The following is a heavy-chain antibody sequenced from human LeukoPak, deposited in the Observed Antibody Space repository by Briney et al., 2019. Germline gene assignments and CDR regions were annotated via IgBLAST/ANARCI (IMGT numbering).Heavy chain of an antibody. Sequence: SETLSLTCTVSGGSLSSHYWSWIRQPPGKGLEWIGYVYNSGSTDYNPSLTSRVTISVDTSKNQFSLNLSSVTAADTAVYYCPRTRTAISGAYYYYYMDVWGKGTTVTVSS. CDR1: GGSLSSHY. D-gene: IGHD5-18*01. CDR2: VYNSGST. CDR3: PRTRTAISGAYYYYYMDV. J-gene: IGHJ6*03. V-gene: IGHV4-59*08.